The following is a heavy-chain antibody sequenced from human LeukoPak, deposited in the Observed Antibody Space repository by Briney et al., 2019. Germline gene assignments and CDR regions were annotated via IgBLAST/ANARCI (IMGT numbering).Heavy chain of an antibody. V-gene: IGHV1-18*01. CDR1: GYPFTSYG. D-gene: IGHD3-22*01. J-gene: IGHJ4*02. CDR3: ARDDSSGHDPVPFDY. Sequence: GASVKVSCKASGYPFTSYGISWVRQAPGQGLEWMGWISAYNGNTNYAQKLQGRATMTTHTSTRSAYMELRSLRSDDPAVYYCARDDSSGHDPVPFDYWGQGTLVTVSS. CDR2: ISAYNGNT.